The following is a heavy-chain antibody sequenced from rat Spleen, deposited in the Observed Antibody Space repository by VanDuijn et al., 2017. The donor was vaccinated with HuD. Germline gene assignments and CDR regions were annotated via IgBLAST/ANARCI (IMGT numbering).Heavy chain of an antibody. V-gene: IGHV5S23*01. D-gene: IGHD1-6*01. Sequence: EVQLVESGGGFLQPGRSLKLSCAASRFTFIDYDMAWVRQAPAKGLEWVASISPSGAITNYRDSVKGRFTASRDDAKNTQFLQMDSLMSEDTATYYCTTYSDYATSPFPYWGRGTLVTVSS. J-gene: IGHJ3*01. CDR2: ISPSGAIT. CDR3: TTYSDYATSPFPY. CDR1: RFTFIDYD.